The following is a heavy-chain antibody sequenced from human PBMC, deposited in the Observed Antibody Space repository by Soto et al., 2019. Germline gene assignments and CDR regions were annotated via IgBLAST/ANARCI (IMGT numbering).Heavy chain of an antibody. Sequence: EVQLVETGGGLIQPGGSLRLSCAASGFSVRTNYMSWVRQAPGKGLEWVSVFESGGSIYYADSVKGRFIISRDYAKNTVYLQMNSLRADDTAVYCCARAGVTPHFFDYWGQGTLVTVSS. CDR3: ARAGVTPHFFDY. CDR1: GFSVRTNY. CDR2: FESGGSI. D-gene: IGHD2-21*02. V-gene: IGHV3-53*02. J-gene: IGHJ4*02.